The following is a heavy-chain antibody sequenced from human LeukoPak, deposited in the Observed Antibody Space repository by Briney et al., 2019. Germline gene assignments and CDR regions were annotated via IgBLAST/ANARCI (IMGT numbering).Heavy chain of an antibody. D-gene: IGHD3-22*01. CDR3: AKEAQNDYDSSGYYLN. CDR1: GFTFSSYA. J-gene: IGHJ4*02. CDR2: IRDSGSST. Sequence: PGGSLRLSCAASGFTFSSYAMSWVRQAPGKGLEWVSAIRDSGSSTHYADSVKGRFTTSRDNSKNTLFLQMNSLRAEDTAVYYCAKEAQNDYDSSGYYLNWGQGTLVTVSS. V-gene: IGHV3-23*01.